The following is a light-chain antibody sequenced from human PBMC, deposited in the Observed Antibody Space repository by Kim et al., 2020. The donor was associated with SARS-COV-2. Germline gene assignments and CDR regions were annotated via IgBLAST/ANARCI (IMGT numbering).Light chain of an antibody. Sequence: APRKADQITCGGNNIGSKSVPWYQQKPGQAPVLVIYHDSDRPSGIPERFSGSNSGNTATLTISRVEAGDEADYYCQVWDSSSDHVVFGGGTQLTVL. J-gene: IGLJ2*01. V-gene: IGLV3-21*04. CDR3: QVWDSSSDHVV. CDR2: HDS. CDR1: NIGSKS.